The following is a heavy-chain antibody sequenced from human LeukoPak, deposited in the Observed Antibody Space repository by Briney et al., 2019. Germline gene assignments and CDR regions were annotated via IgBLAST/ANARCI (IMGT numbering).Heavy chain of an antibody. CDR2: ISRDVGTT. CDR3: TKEFSGSYEN. D-gene: IGHD3-10*01. CDR1: GFTFDHYA. Sequence: PGGSLRLSCATSGFTFDHYAFHWVRQVPGKGLEWVSLISRDVGTTSYGDSVKGRFTISRDNRKNSLYMQMNSLKTEDSALYYCTKEFSGSYENWGQGTLVTVSS. J-gene: IGHJ4*02. V-gene: IGHV3-43*02.